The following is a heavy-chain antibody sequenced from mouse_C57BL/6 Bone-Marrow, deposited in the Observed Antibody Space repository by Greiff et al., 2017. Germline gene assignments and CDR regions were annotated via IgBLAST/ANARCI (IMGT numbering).Heavy chain of an antibody. CDR1: GYTFTSYW. D-gene: IGHD1-1*01. Sequence: VQLQQPGAELVMPGASVKLSCKASGYTFTSYWMHWVKQRPGQGLEWIGEIDPSDSYTNYNQKFKGKSTLTVDKSSSTAYMQLSSLTSEDSAVYYCARMGYYYGSSFYWYFDVWGTGTTVTVSS. CDR2: IDPSDSYT. CDR3: ARMGYYYGSSFYWYFDV. V-gene: IGHV1-69*01. J-gene: IGHJ1*03.